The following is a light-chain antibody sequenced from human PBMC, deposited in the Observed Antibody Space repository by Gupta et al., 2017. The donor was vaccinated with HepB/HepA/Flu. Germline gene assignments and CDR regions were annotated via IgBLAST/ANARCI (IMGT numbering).Light chain of an antibody. V-gene: IGLV3-19*01. CDR2: GKN. CDR3: HYQDSSANHV. Sequence: SSELTQDPAVSVALGQTVRITCQGDSLRSYYTTWYQQKPGQAPVLVIYGKNNRPAGLPDRVSGSSSANTDSFNITGAQAEDDAYYDCHYQDSSANHVFGTGTNLTVI. J-gene: IGLJ1*01. CDR1: SLRSYY.